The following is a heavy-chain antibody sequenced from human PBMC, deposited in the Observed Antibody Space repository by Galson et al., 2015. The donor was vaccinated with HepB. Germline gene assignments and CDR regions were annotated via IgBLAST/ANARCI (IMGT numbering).Heavy chain of an antibody. Sequence: SLRLSCAASGFTFSSYAMHWVRQAPGKGLEWVAVISYDGSNKYYADSVKGRFTISRDNSKNTLYLQMNSLRAEDTAVYYCASTTSGYYHRDLDYWGQGTLVTVSS. J-gene: IGHJ4*02. CDR3: ASTTSGYYHRDLDY. CDR2: ISYDGSNK. V-gene: IGHV3-30*04. D-gene: IGHD3-22*01. CDR1: GFTFSSYA.